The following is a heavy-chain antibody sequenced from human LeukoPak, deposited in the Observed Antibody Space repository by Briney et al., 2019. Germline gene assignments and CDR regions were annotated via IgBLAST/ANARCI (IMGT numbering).Heavy chain of an antibody. CDR3: AKDGNPWNLDV. D-gene: IGHD1-14*01. J-gene: IGHJ2*01. V-gene: IGHV4-59*01. CDR2: IYYSGRT. Sequence: PSETLSLTCTVSGGSISSYYWTWIRQPPGKALEWIGYIYYSGRTSYNPSLKSRVTMSVDTSKNQFSLKLSSVTAADTAVYYCAKDGNPWNLDVWGRGTLVTVSS. CDR1: GGSISSYY.